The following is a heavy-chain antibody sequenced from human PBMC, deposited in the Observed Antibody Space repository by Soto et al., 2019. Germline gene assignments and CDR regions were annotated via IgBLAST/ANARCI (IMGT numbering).Heavy chain of an antibody. Sequence: QVQLVQSGAEVKKPGSSVKVSCKASGGTFSSYAISWVRQAPGQGLEWRGGIIPIFGTANSAQKFQGRVTITADDSTSTAYMELSSLRSEDTAVYYCARETYCGGDCYTYGAFDIWGQGTMVTVSS. V-gene: IGHV1-69*01. CDR2: IIPIFGTA. CDR1: GGTFSSYA. CDR3: ARETYCGGDCYTYGAFDI. D-gene: IGHD2-21*02. J-gene: IGHJ3*02.